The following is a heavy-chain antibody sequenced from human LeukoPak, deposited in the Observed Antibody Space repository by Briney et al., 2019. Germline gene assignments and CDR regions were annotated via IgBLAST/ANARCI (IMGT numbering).Heavy chain of an antibody. D-gene: IGHD4-17*01. CDR2: ISTSSSYI. CDR1: GFTFSSYS. CDR3: ARVNYGDYLPSFDY. V-gene: IGHV3-21*01. Sequence: PGGSLRLSCAASGFTFSSYSMNWVRQAPGKGLEWVSSISTSSSYIYYADSVKGRFTISRDNARNSLYLQMNSLRAEDTAVYYCARVNYGDYLPSFDYWGQGTLVTVSS. J-gene: IGHJ4*02.